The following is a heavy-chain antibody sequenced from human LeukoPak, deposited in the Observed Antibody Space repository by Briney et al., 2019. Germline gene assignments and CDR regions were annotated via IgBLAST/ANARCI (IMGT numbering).Heavy chain of an antibody. D-gene: IGHD2-2*01. CDR3: ARAGRDIVVVPAAHHNWFDP. V-gene: IGHV4-4*02. CDR1: GGSISSTNW. Sequence: SETLSLTCAVSGGSISSTNWWSWVRQPPGKGLEWIGEIYHSGSTNYNPSLKSRVTISVDKSKNQFSLKLSSVTAADTAVYYCARAGRDIVVVPAAHHNWFDPWGQGTLVTVSS. CDR2: IYHSGST. J-gene: IGHJ5*02.